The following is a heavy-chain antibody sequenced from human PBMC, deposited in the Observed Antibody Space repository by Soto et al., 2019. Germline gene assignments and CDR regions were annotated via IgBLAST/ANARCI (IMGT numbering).Heavy chain of an antibody. CDR3: ARATHYDFSSGCSTGWFDP. J-gene: IGHJ5*02. CDR2: ISAYNGNT. D-gene: IGHD3-3*01. CDR1: GYTFTSYG. Sequence: GASVKVSCKASGYTFTSYGISWVRQAPGQGLEWMGWISAYNGNTNYAQKLQGRVTMTTDTSTSTAYMELRSLRSDDTAVYYCARATHYDFSSGCSTGWFDPWGQGTLVTVSS. V-gene: IGHV1-18*01.